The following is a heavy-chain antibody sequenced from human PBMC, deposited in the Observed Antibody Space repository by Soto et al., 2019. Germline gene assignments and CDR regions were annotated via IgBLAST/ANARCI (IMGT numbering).Heavy chain of an antibody. CDR2: INHSGSA. CDR1: GGSFNGYY. D-gene: IGHD3-10*01. Sequence: PSETLSLTCAVYGGSFNGYYWSWTRQPPGKGLEWIGEINHSGSANYNPTFKSRVSISVDTSKNQLSLQLSSVTAADTAVYYCAKGPQGGYYDSGSFYSSVYWGQGTLVTVSS. CDR3: AKGPQGGYYDSGSFYSSVY. J-gene: IGHJ4*02. V-gene: IGHV4-34*01.